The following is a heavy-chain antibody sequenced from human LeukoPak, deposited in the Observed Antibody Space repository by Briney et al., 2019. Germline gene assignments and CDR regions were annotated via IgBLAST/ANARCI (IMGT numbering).Heavy chain of an antibody. J-gene: IGHJ6*03. V-gene: IGHV1-18*01. CDR3: ARVPPFGSSWPHYYYYYMDV. D-gene: IGHD6-13*01. Sequence: ASVKVSCKASGYTFTSYGISWVRQAPGQGLEWMGWISAYNGNTNYAQKLQGRVTMTTDTSTSTAYMEQRSLGSDDTAVYYCARVPPFGSSWPHYYYYYMDVWGKGTTVTVSS. CDR2: ISAYNGNT. CDR1: GYTFTSYG.